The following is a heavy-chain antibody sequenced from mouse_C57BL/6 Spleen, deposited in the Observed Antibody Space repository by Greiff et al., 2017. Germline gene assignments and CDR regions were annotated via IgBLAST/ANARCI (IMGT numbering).Heavy chain of an antibody. CDR1: GYSITSGYY. Sequence: VQLKESGPGLVKPSQSLSLTCSVTGYSITSGYYWNWIRQFPGNKLEWMGYISYDGSNNYNPSLKNRISITRDTSKNQFFLKLNSVTTEDTATYYCAREIYDGYYRFAYWGQGTLVTVSA. V-gene: IGHV3-6*01. D-gene: IGHD2-3*01. CDR3: AREIYDGYYRFAY. CDR2: ISYDGSN. J-gene: IGHJ3*01.